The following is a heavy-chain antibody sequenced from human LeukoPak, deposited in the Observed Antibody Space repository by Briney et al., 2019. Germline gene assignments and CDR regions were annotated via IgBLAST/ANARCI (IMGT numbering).Heavy chain of an antibody. V-gene: IGHV3-73*01. J-gene: IGHJ3*02. CDR2: IQSKTYNHGT. CDR1: GFVFSDCS. CDR3: TRVSPVSDAWFDTLDI. Sequence: GGSLRLSCEASGFVFSDCSIHWVRQASGKGLEWVGRIQSKTYNHGTTYAESVKGRFVFSRDDSKNTATLQMSGLRIEDTAVYYCTRVSPVSDAWFDTLDIWGQGTLVTVSS. D-gene: IGHD3-10*01.